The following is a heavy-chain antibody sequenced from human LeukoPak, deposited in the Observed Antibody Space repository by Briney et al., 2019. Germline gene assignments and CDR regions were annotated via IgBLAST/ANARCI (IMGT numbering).Heavy chain of an antibody. V-gene: IGHV3-13*01. J-gene: IGHJ6*03. CDR1: GFTFSNYD. D-gene: IGHD2-15*01. CDR3: ARDRGGGHMNF. CDR2: IGTAGDT. Sequence: PGGSLRLSCAASGFTFSNYDMHWVRQATGKGLEWVSAIGTAGDTYYPGSVKGRFTISRENAKNSLYLQMNSLRAGDTAVYYCARDRGGGHMNFWGKGTTVTISS.